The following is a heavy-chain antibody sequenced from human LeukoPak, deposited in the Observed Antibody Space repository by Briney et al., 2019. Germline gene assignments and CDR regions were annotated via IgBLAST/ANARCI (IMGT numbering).Heavy chain of an antibody. D-gene: IGHD5-24*01. CDR2: IRHDGSNK. CDR1: GFIFSNYG. CDR3: AKDRWLQGYFDY. J-gene: IGHJ4*02. V-gene: IGHV3-30*02. Sequence: PGGSLRLSCTTSGFIFSNYGMHWVRQAPGKGLVWVAFIRHDGSNKYYADSVKGRCTISRDNSKKTVYLQMNSLRTEDTAVYYCAKDRWLQGYFDYWGQGTLVTVSS.